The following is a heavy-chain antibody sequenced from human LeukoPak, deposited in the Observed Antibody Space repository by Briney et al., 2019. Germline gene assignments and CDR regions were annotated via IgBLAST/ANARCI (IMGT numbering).Heavy chain of an antibody. J-gene: IGHJ6*03. Sequence: ASVKVSCKASGYTFTSYGISWVRQAPGQGLEWMGWISAYNGNTNYAQKLQGRVTMTTDTSTSTAYMELRSLRSDDTAVYYCARLCSSSWYLTKDYYYYMDAWGKGTTVTISS. D-gene: IGHD6-13*01. CDR1: GYTFTSYG. CDR2: ISAYNGNT. V-gene: IGHV1-18*01. CDR3: ARLCSSSWYLTKDYYYYMDA.